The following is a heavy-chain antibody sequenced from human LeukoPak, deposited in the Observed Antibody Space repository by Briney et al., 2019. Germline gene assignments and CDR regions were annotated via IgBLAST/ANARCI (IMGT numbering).Heavy chain of an antibody. J-gene: IGHJ4*02. CDR1: EFTVCRNY. V-gene: IGHV3-53*01. Sequence: GGSLRLSCTASEFTVCRNYMLWVRHAPGEGLAWVSLIFSNGDTHYADSVKGRFTISRDTSKNTVSLQMNSLRVEDTAMYYCTRDQMNYWGQGTLVTVSS. D-gene: IGHD5-24*01. CDR2: IFSNGDT. CDR3: TRDQMNY.